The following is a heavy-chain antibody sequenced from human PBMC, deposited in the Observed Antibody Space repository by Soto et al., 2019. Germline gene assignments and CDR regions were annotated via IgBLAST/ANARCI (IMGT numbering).Heavy chain of an antibody. V-gene: IGHV1-18*01. CDR2: ISLYSDGT. CDR3: ARVVPGAEAWFGP. D-gene: IGHD1-26*01. J-gene: IGHJ5*02. Sequence: ASLQVFCQTSCYTFSNYGITRVRPAPGQALEWLGWISLYSDGTNYAQKFQGRVSMTTDTSTTTAYMELRSLRSDDTAVYYCARVVPGAEAWFGPWGQGTLVTVSS. CDR1: CYTFSNYG.